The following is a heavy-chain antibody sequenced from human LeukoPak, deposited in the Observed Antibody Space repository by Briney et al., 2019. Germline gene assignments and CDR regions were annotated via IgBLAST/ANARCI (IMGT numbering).Heavy chain of an antibody. CDR3: ARKDGDL. J-gene: IGHJ4*02. CDR1: GGSISSYH. CDR2: LYSSGST. Sequence: SETLSLTCTVSGGSISSYHWTWIRQPAGKGLEWIGHLYSSGSTNYNPSLKSRVTMSVDTSKNQFSLKLNSVTAADTAVYFCARKDGDLWGQGTLVTVSS. V-gene: IGHV4-4*07.